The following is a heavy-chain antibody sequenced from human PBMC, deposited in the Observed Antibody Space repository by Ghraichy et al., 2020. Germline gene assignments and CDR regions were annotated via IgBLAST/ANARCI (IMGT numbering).Heavy chain of an antibody. Sequence: SETLSLTCTVSGASISGTHFCWTWIRQPAGKGLEWIGRIYTTGDTNYNPSLKRRVTMAVDPTKNQFSLKLSPVTAADTAVYYCARATLDSGGTSLDGGFDYWGQGTLVTVSS. D-gene: IGHD4-23*01. V-gene: IGHV4-61*02. CDR1: GASISGTHFC. J-gene: IGHJ4*02. CDR2: IYTTGDT. CDR3: ARATLDSGGTSLDGGFDY.